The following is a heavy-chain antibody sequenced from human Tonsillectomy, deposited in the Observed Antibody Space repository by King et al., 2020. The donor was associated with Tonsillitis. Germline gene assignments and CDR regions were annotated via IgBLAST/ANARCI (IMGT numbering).Heavy chain of an antibody. CDR1: GDRFSSYA. D-gene: IGHD1-1*01. CDR2: IIPIFGTG. CDR3: ARGIQRTSWNCMDV. J-gene: IGHJ6*03. Sequence: QVQLVQSGAEVKKPGSSVKVSCKASGDRFSSYAISWVRQAPGQGLEWMGRIIPIFGTGNYAQKFQGRVTMTADESTNTVYMELSSLRSEDTAVYYCARGIQRTSWNCMDVWGKGTTVTVSS. V-gene: IGHV1-69*12.